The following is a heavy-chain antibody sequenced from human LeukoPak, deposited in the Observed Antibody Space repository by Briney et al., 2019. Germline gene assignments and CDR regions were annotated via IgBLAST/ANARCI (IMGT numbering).Heavy chain of an antibody. V-gene: IGHV3-11*01. CDR3: ARESRMTTGYSYYYYMDV. D-gene: IGHD4-17*01. J-gene: IGHJ6*03. CDR1: GFTFSDYY. CDR2: ISNSAATI. Sequence: GGSLTLSCATSGFTFSDYYMSWVRQAPGKGLEWVSYISNSAATIYYADSVKGRFTISRDNTKNSLYLQMSSLRAEDTAVYFCARESRMTTGYSYYYYMDVWGKGTTVTVSS.